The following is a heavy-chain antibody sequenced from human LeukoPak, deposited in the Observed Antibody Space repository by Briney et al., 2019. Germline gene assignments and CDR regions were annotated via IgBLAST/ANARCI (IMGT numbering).Heavy chain of an antibody. J-gene: IGHJ4*02. CDR3: AKTRPLDSSSWSHGDY. Sequence: PGGSLRLSCAASGFTFSNVWMSWVRQAPGKGLEWVSAISGSGDSTYYGDSVKGRFTISRDNSKNTLYLQMNSLRAEDTAVYYCAKTRPLDSSSWSHGDYWGQGTLVTVSS. CDR2: ISGSGDST. V-gene: IGHV3-23*01. CDR1: GFTFSNVW. D-gene: IGHD6-13*01.